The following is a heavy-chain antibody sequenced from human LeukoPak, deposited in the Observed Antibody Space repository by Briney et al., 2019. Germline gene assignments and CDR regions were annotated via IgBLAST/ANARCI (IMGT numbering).Heavy chain of an antibody. Sequence: PSETLSLTCTVSGGSISSYYWSWIRQPPGKGLEWIGYIYYSGSTNYNPSLKSRVTISVDTSKHQFSLKLSSVTAADTAVYYCARAREQLVPMGYYYYYMDVWGKGTTVTVSS. J-gene: IGHJ6*03. CDR2: IYYSGST. CDR1: GGSISSYY. D-gene: IGHD6-13*01. CDR3: ARAREQLVPMGYYYYYMDV. V-gene: IGHV4-59*01.